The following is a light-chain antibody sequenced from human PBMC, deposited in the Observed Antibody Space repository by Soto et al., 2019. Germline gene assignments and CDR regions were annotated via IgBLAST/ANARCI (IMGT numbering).Light chain of an antibody. V-gene: IGKV3-20*01. CDR3: QQYGRSPDT. Sequence: EIVLTQSPGTLSLSPGERATLSCRASQSVSSSYLAWYQQKTGQAPRLLIYGASSRATGIPDRFSGSGSGTDFTLTISRLAPEDFAVYYCQQYGRSPDTFGQGTKLEIK. J-gene: IGKJ2*01. CDR1: QSVSSSY. CDR2: GAS.